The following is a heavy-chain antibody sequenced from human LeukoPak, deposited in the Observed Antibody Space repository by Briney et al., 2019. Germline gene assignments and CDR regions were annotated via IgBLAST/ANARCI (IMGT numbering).Heavy chain of an antibody. CDR3: ARPGGSHWGFDP. V-gene: IGHV4-39*01. Sequence: RSSETLSLTCTVSGGSISSAYYYWGWIRQPPGKGLEYIGSVNYDAYTYYNPSLRSRVTISVDTSKNQFSLKLSSVTAADTAVYYCARPGGSHWGFDPWGQGTLVTVSS. D-gene: IGHD1-26*01. CDR2: VNYDAYT. J-gene: IGHJ5*02. CDR1: GGSISSAYYY.